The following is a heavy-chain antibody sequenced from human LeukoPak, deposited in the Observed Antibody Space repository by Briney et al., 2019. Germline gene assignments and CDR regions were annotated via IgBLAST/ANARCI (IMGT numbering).Heavy chain of an antibody. Sequence: SETLSLTCTVSGGSISSSSYYWGWIRQPPGKGLEWIGSIYYSGSTYYNPSLKSRVTISVDTSKNQFSLKLSSVTAADTAVYYCARLPGSSGWSGGLWFDPWGQGTLVTVSS. D-gene: IGHD6-19*01. V-gene: IGHV4-39*07. J-gene: IGHJ5*02. CDR1: GGSISSSSYY. CDR3: ARLPGSSGWSGGLWFDP. CDR2: IYYSGST.